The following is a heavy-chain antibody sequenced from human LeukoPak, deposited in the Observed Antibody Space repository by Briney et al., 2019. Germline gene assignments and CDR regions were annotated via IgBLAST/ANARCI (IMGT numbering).Heavy chain of an antibody. V-gene: IGHV1-46*01. CDR3: ARVLGAYSDYEGLKY. D-gene: IGHD5-12*01. Sequence: GASVKVSCKASGYTFTGYYVHWVRQAPGQGLEWMGIMNPSGGSTSYAQKFHGRVTMTRDTSTSTVYMELSSLRSEDTAVYYCARVLGAYSDYEGLKYWGQGTLVTVSS. CDR2: MNPSGGST. CDR1: GYTFTGYY. J-gene: IGHJ4*02.